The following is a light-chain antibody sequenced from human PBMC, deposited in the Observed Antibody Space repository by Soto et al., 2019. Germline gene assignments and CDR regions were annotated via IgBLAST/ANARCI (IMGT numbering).Light chain of an antibody. J-gene: IGLJ2*01. CDR2: EVN. V-gene: IGLV2-8*01. Sequence: QSALTQPPSASGSPGQSVTISCTGTSSDIGRYNYVSWYQQYPGKAPKLMIYEVNKRPSEVPDRFSGSKSGNTASLTVSGLQAEDEADYYCCTFTGTTIGVFGGGTKLTVL. CDR3: CTFTGTTIGV. CDR1: SSDIGRYNY.